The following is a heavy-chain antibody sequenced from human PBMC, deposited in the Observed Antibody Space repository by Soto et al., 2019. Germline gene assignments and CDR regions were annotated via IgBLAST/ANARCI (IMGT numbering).Heavy chain of an antibody. CDR2: IWYDGSNK. J-gene: IGHJ6*02. V-gene: IGHV3-33*01. D-gene: IGHD4-17*01. CDR1: GFTFSSYG. CDR3: ARDDYGDYYYYGMDV. Sequence: QVQLVESGGGVVQPGRSLRLSCAASGFTFSSYGMHWVRQAPGKGLEWVAVIWYDGSNKYYADSVKGRFTISRDNSKNTLYLQMNSLRAEDTAVYYCARDDYGDYYYYGMDVWGQGTTVTVS.